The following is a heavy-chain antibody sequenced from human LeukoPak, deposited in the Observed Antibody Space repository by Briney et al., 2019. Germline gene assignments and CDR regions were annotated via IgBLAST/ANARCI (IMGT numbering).Heavy chain of an antibody. CDR1: GFTFYDYA. J-gene: IGHJ4*02. D-gene: IGHD3-10*01. CDR3: AKDIKGYGSSFDY. Sequence: GGSLRVSCAASGFTFYDYAMHWVGQAPGKGLEWVSGISWSSGCIGYADSVKGPFTLPSGHAKNPRYLQMNSQRAEDTALYYCAKDIKGYGSSFDYWGQGTLATVSS. CDR2: ISWSSGCI. V-gene: IGHV3-9*01.